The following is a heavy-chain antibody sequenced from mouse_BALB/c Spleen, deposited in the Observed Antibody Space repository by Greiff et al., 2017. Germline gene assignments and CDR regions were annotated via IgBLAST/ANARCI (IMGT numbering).Heavy chain of an antibody. CDR2: INSNGGST. J-gene: IGHJ3*01. CDR3: ARDHYLGSWFAY. CDR1: GFTFSSYG. V-gene: IGHV5-6-3*01. D-gene: IGHD1-1*01. Sequence: EVQVVESGGGLVQPGGSLKLSCAASGFTFSSYGMSWVRQTPDKRLELVATINSNGGSTYYPDSVKGRFTISRDNAKNTLYLQMSSLKSEDTAMYYCARDHYLGSWFAYWGQGTLVTVSA.